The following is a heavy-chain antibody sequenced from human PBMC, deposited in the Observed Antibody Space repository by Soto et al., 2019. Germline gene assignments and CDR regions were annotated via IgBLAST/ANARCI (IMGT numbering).Heavy chain of an antibody. J-gene: IGHJ4*02. CDR1: CASVSSGDYS. Sequence: QLQLQESGSGLVRPSQTLSLTCTVSCASVSSGDYSWSWIRKPPGKGLEWIGYIYHSGTTYYNPSVKSRVTISIDRSSNQFTLKLTSVTAADTAVYYCAGDYGSGSYRFDFWGQGTLVSVSS. CDR2: IYHSGTT. D-gene: IGHD3-10*01. CDR3: AGDYGSGSYRFDF. V-gene: IGHV4-30-2*01.